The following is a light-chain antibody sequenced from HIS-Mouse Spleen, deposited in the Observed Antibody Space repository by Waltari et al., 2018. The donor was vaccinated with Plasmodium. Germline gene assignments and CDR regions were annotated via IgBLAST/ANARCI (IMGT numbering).Light chain of an antibody. CDR1: ALPKKY. J-gene: IGLJ3*02. V-gene: IGLV3-10*01. CDR2: EDS. Sequence: SYELTQPPSVSVSPGQTARITCSGDALPKKYAYWYQQKSGQAPVLGIYEDSKRPPGLPERFSGSSSGTMATLTISGAQVEDEADYYCYSTDSSGNHRVFGGGTKLTVL. CDR3: YSTDSSGNHRV.